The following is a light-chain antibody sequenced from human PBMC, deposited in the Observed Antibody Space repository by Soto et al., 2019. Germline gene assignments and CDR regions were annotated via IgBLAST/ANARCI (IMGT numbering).Light chain of an antibody. CDR3: SSYSSSTAVE. V-gene: IGLV2-14*01. CDR1: SSDVGGYNY. CDR2: DVT. Sequence: QSALTQPASVSGSPGQSITISCTGTSSDVGGYNYVSWYQQHPGKAPKLMIYDVTNRPSGVSNRFSGSKSDITASLTISGLQADDEADYYCSSYSSSTAVEFGGGTKVTVL. J-gene: IGLJ2*01.